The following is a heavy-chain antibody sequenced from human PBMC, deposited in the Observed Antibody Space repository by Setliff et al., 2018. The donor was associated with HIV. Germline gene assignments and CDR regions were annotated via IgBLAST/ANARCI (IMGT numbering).Heavy chain of an antibody. CDR1: GYSFTSYW. D-gene: IGHD3-22*01. CDR3: ARQGRGGDYYDSSGYYVSI. CDR2: IYPGDSDT. J-gene: IGHJ3*02. Sequence: GESPKISCKGSGYSFTSYWIGWVRQMPGKGLEWMGIIYPGDSDTRYSPSFQGQVTISADKSISTAYLQWSSLKASDTAMYYCARQGRGGDYYDSSGYYVSIWGQGTMVTVSS. V-gene: IGHV5-51*01.